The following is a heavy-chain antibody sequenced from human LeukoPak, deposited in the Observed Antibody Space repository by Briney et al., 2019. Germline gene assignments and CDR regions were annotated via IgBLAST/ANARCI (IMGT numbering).Heavy chain of an antibody. J-gene: IGHJ5*02. CDR1: GGSISSGSYY. CDR2: IYTSGST. V-gene: IGHV4-61*02. D-gene: IGHD2-2*01. Sequence: SQTLSLTCTCCGGSISSGSYYWRWIRQPAGKVLQWIGRIYTSGSTNYNPSLKSRVTISVDTANNQFSLKLSSVTGADTAVYYCSRDVVVVPAALNWFDPWGQGTLVTVPS. CDR3: SRDVVVVPAALNWFDP.